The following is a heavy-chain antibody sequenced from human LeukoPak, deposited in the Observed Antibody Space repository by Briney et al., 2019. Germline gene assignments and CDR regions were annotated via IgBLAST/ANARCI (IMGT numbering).Heavy chain of an antibody. CDR2: INWSGGSI. D-gene: IGHD2-15*01. V-gene: IGHV3-20*04. CDR1: GFTIDDYG. Sequence: GGSLRLSCAASGFTIDDYGMTWVRQVPGKGLEWVSGINWSGGSIGYADSVKGRFTISRDNAKNSLYLQMNSLRAEGTALYYCARAWGCSGGRCQTYYYYYMDVWGKGTTVTVSS. CDR3: ARAWGCSGGRCQTYYYYYMDV. J-gene: IGHJ6*03.